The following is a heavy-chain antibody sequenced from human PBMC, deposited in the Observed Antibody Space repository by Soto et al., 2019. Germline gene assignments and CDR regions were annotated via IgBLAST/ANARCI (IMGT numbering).Heavy chain of an antibody. V-gene: IGHV4-31*03. CDR3: ARAQPRYSGYDLPPSWYYYYGMDV. CDR2: IYYSGST. Sequence: SETLSLTCTVSGGSISSGGYYWSWIRQHPGKGLEWIGYIYYSGSTYYNPSLKSRVTISVDTSKNQFSLKLSSVTAADTAVYYCARAQPRYSGYDLPPSWYYYYGMDVWGQGTTVTVSS. D-gene: IGHD5-12*01. J-gene: IGHJ6*02. CDR1: GGSISSGGYY.